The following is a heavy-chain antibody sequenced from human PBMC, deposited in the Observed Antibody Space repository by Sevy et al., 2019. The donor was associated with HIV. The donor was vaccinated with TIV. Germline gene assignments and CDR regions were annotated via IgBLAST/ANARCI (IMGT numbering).Heavy chain of an antibody. J-gene: IGHJ6*02. CDR3: AREGGYSDQGMDV. CDR2: ISTGRSTI. Sequence: GGSLRLSCAASGFTFISYSFNWVRQAPGKGLEWLSYISTGRSTIYYADFVKGRFTISRDNAKKALYLQMNSLRVDDTAVCYCAREGGYSDQGMDVWGQGTTVTVSS. V-gene: IGHV3-48*01. CDR1: GFTFISYS. D-gene: IGHD5-18*01.